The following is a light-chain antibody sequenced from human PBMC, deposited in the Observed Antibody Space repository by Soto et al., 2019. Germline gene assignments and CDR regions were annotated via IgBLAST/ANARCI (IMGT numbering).Light chain of an antibody. CDR1: NSDVGGYNY. CDR3: SAYTSSRPYVV. CDR2: DVS. V-gene: IGLV2-14*01. Sequence: QSVLTQPASVSGSPGQSITISCTGTNSDVGGYNYVSWYQQHPGKAPKLMIYDVSNRPSGVSNRFSGSKSGNTASLTISGLQVEDEADYYCSAYTSSRPYVVFGAGTKLTVL. J-gene: IGLJ2*01.